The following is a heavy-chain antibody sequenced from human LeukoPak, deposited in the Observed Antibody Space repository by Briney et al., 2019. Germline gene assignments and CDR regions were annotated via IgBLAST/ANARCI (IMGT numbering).Heavy chain of an antibody. CDR3: ARTAYSDYSLGF. D-gene: IGHD5-12*01. J-gene: IGHJ4*02. CDR2: ISSDGSST. CDR1: GFTFSSYA. V-gene: IGHV3-74*01. Sequence: GGSLRLSCAASGFTFSSYAMSWVRQAPGKGLVWVSRISSDGSSTSYADSVKGRFTISRDNAKNTLYLQMNSLRAEDTAVYYCARTAYSDYSLGFWGQGTLVTVSS.